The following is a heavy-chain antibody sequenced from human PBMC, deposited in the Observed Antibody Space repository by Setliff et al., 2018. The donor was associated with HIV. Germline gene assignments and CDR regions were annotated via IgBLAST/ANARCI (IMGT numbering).Heavy chain of an antibody. CDR2: IYSTGST. V-gene: IGHV4-31*03. J-gene: IGHJ3*02. D-gene: IGHD2-8*01. CDR3: ARDMHANINAQDI. CDR1: GHSITSGRYF. Sequence: PSETLSLTCTVSGHSITSGRYFWSWIRQRPGKGLEWLGYIYSTGSTYYNPSLRSRATMSVDTSKNQFSLMLSSVTAADTAVYYCARDMHANINAQDIWGQGTVVTVSS.